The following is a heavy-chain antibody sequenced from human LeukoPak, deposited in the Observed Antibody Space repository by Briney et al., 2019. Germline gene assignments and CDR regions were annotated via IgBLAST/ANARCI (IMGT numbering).Heavy chain of an antibody. Sequence: SQTLSLTCTVSGGSISSGSYYWSWIRQPPGKGLEWIGYIYYSGSTNYNPSLQSRVTISVDTSKNQFSLKLSSVTAADTAVYYCSGGEQWLVPVDYWGQGTLVTVSS. CDR1: GGSISSGSYY. D-gene: IGHD6-19*01. V-gene: IGHV4-61*01. J-gene: IGHJ4*02. CDR2: IYYSGST. CDR3: SGGEQWLVPVDY.